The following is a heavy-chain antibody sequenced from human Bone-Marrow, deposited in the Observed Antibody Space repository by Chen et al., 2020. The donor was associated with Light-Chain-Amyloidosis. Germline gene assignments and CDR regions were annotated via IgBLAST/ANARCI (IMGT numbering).Heavy chain of an antibody. J-gene: IGHJ3*02. CDR1: GGSISSGNSY. D-gene: IGHD3-22*01. V-gene: IGHV4-61*02. CDR2: IYASGST. Sequence: QVQLQESGPGLVKPSQTLSLTCTVSGGSISSGNSYWSWIRQPAGEGLEWIGRIYASGSTDSNPSLKSRVTISVDTSKNQFSLRLSSVTAADTAVYYCARAGYYDSSGSIVDAFDIWGQGTLVTVSS. CDR3: ARAGYYDSSGSIVDAFDI.